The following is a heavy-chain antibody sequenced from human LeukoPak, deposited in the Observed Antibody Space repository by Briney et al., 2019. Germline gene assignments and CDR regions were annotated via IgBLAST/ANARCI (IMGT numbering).Heavy chain of an antibody. J-gene: IGHJ4*02. Sequence: ASVKVSCKVSGYTLTELSMHWVRQAPGKGLEWMGGFDPEDGETIYAQRFQGRVTMTEDTSTDTAYMELSSLRSEDTAVYYCATDIATGYSPRDYWGQGTLVTVSS. V-gene: IGHV1-24*01. D-gene: IGHD3-9*01. CDR3: ATDIATGYSPRDY. CDR2: FDPEDGET. CDR1: GYTLTELS.